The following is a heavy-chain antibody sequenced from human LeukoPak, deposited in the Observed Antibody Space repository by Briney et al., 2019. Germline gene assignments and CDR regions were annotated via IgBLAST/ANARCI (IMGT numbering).Heavy chain of an antibody. CDR3: ARVGDYFDY. D-gene: IGHD3-10*01. Sequence: PGGSLRLSCAASGFTFSIYWMHWVRQAPGKGLVWVSRINRDGSTTSYADSVKGRFTISRDNAKNTLYPQMNSLRAEDTAVYYCARVGDYFDYWGQGTLVTVSS. J-gene: IGHJ4*02. CDR1: GFTFSIYW. CDR2: INRDGSTT. V-gene: IGHV3-74*01.